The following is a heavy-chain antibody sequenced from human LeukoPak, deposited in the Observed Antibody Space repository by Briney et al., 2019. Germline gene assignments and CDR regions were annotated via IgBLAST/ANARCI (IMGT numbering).Heavy chain of an antibody. J-gene: IGHJ3*02. V-gene: IGHV4-59*12. D-gene: IGHD1-20*01. CDR3: ARDGEGYNWKHPEVAFDI. CDR1: GAFISSYY. CDR2: LYYNGST. Sequence: SETLSLTCTVSGAFISSYYWSWIRQPPGKGLEWIGYLYYNGSTNYNPSLKSRVTTSVDRSKNQFSLKLSSVTAADTAVYYCARDGEGYNWKHPEVAFDIWGQGTMVTVSS.